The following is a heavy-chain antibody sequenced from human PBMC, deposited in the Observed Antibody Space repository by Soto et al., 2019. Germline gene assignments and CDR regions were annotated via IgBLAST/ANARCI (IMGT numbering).Heavy chain of an antibody. Sequence: GGSLRLSCAASGFTFSSYAMSWVRQAPGKGLEWVSAISGSGGSTYYADSVKGRFTISRDNSKNTLYLQMNSLRAEDTAVYYCAKWPVPFMVTAIWGFFDYWGQGTLVTVSS. CDR2: ISGSGGST. CDR3: AKWPVPFMVTAIWGFFDY. D-gene: IGHD2-21*02. J-gene: IGHJ4*02. CDR1: GFTFSSYA. V-gene: IGHV3-23*01.